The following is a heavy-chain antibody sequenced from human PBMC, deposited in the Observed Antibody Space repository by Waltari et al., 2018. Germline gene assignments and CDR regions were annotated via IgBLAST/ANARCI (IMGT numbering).Heavy chain of an antibody. CDR2: TCYRSNWYS. Sequence: QVQLQQSGPGLVKPSQPLSLTCAISGASVSSDSATWLWIRQSPARGLEWLGRTCYRSNWYSESPPSVKSRITINADTSKNQFSLQLNSVTPEDTAVYYCARERGWKLDFWGQGTQVIVSP. V-gene: IGHV6-1*01. CDR1: GASVSSDSAT. CDR3: ARERGWKLDF. J-gene: IGHJ4*02. D-gene: IGHD2-15*01.